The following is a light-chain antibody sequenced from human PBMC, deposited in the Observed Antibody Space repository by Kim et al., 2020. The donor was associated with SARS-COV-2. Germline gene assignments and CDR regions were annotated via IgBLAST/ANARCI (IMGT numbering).Light chain of an antibody. Sequence: EIVMTQSPATLSVSPGERATLSCRSSQSVGSALAWYQQKPGQAPRLLIFDASTRATGIPDRFSGSGSGTDFSLTISSLQSEDFAVYYCLQCNKWPYTFGQGTKLEI. J-gene: IGKJ2*01. CDR1: QSVGSA. CDR2: DAS. CDR3: LQCNKWPYT. V-gene: IGKV3-15*01.